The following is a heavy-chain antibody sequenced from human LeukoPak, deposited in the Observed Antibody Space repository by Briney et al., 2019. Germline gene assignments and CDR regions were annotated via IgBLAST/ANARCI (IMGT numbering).Heavy chain of an antibody. Sequence: SETLSLTCTVSGGSISSYSWSWIRQPPGKGLEWIGYMYSRGSTNYNPSLESRVTISVDTSKNQFSLRLSSVTAADTAVYYCARYWGSVFYYYGMDVWGQGITVIVSS. CDR3: ARYWGSVFYYYGMDV. CDR2: MYSRGST. V-gene: IGHV4-59*01. D-gene: IGHD7-27*01. CDR1: GGSISSYS. J-gene: IGHJ6*02.